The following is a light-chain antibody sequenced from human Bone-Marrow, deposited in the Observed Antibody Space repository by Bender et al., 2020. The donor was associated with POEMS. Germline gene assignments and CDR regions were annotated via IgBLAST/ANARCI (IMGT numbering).Light chain of an antibody. CDR2: SEGDGTY. CDR1: SRHSSYS. J-gene: IGLJ3*02. Sequence: QPVLTQSSSASASLGSSVTLTCALSSRHSSYSITWHQQQPGKAPRFLMKSEGDGTYNRGGGVPDRFSGSSSGADRYLTISNLQSEDEADYYCETWDTDIRVFGGGTKLTVL. V-gene: IGLV4-60*03. CDR3: ETWDTDIRV.